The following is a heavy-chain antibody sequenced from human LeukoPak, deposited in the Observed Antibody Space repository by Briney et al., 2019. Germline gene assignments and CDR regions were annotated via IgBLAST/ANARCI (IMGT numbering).Heavy chain of an antibody. D-gene: IGHD1-26*01. CDR1: GFTFSSYD. CDR3: ARAPYSGSYSDY. Sequence: GGSLRLSCAASGFTFSSYDMHWVRQAPGKGLEYVSAISSNGGSTFYANSVKGRFTVSRDNSKNTLYLQMGSLRAEDTAVYYCARAPYSGSYSDYWGQGSLVTVSS. V-gene: IGHV3-64*01. CDR2: ISSNGGST. J-gene: IGHJ4*02.